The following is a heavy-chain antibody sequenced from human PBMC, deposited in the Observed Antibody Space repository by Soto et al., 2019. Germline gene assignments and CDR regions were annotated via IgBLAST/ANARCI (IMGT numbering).Heavy chain of an antibody. Sequence: PSETLSLTCTVSGGSISSYYWSWIRQPPGKGLEWIGYIYYSGSTNYNPSLKSRVTISVDQSKNQFSLKLSSVTAADTAVYYCARLQNFINWCFDSWGQGVLVTVSS. CDR1: GGSISSYY. CDR3: ARLQNFINWCFDS. CDR2: IYYSGST. V-gene: IGHV4-59*01. J-gene: IGHJ4*02. D-gene: IGHD2-15*01.